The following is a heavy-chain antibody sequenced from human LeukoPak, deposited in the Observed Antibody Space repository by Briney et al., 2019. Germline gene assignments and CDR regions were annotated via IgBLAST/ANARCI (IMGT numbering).Heavy chain of an antibody. D-gene: IGHD3-22*01. CDR1: GGSISSSNW. J-gene: IGHJ4*02. Sequence: SETLSLTCAVSGGSISSSNWWSWVRQPPGKGLEWIGEIYHRGSTNYNPSLKSRVTISVDKSKNQFSLKLSSVTAADTAVYYCARVHYYDSSGYYSLAYYFDYWGQGTLVTVSS. CDR2: IYHRGST. V-gene: IGHV4-4*02. CDR3: ARVHYYDSSGYYSLAYYFDY.